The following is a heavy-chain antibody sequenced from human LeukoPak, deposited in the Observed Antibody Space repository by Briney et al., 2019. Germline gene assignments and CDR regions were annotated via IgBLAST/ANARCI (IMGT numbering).Heavy chain of an antibody. Sequence: SETLSLTCAVYGGSFSGYYWSWIRQPPGKGLEWIGEINHSGSTNYNPSLKSRVTISVDPSKNQFSLKLSSVTAADTAVYYCARARGSSGWYGFYYFDYWGQGTLVTVSS. J-gene: IGHJ4*02. CDR2: INHSGST. CDR3: ARARGSSGWYGFYYFDY. CDR1: GGSFSGYY. V-gene: IGHV4-34*01. D-gene: IGHD6-19*01.